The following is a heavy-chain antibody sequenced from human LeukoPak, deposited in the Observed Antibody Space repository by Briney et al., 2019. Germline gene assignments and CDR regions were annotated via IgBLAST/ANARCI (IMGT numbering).Heavy chain of an antibody. D-gene: IGHD6-19*01. CDR1: GFTFSTYT. CDR3: AKVGRRYSSGWYDYYYYYGMDV. Sequence: GGSLTLSCAAPGFTFSTYTMHWVRQAPGKGLEWVALISYDGSNTYYADSVESRFTISRDNSKNTLYLQMNSLRAEDTAVYYCAKVGRRYSSGWYDYYYYYGMDVWGQGTTVTVSS. V-gene: IGHV3-30-3*01. CDR2: ISYDGSNT. J-gene: IGHJ6*02.